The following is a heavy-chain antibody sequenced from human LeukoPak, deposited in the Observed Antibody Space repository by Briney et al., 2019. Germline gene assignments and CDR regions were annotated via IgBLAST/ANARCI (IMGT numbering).Heavy chain of an antibody. V-gene: IGHV3-30*02. CDR2: IRYDGSNK. Sequence: GGSLRLSCAASGFTFSSYGMHWVRQAPGKGLEWVAFIRYDGSNKYYADSVKGRFTISRDNAKNSLCLQMNSLRAEDTAVYYCARAQDGYKPAFDYWGQGTLVTVSS. CDR1: GFTFSSYG. CDR3: ARAQDGYKPAFDY. D-gene: IGHD5-24*01. J-gene: IGHJ4*02.